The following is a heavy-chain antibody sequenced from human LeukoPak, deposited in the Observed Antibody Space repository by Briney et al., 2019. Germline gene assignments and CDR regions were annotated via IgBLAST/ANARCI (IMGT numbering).Heavy chain of an antibody. Sequence: GESLKISCKGPGYSFSSYWIAWVRQMPGKGLEWMAIIYPADSDTRYSPSFQGQVTISADKSINTAYLQWSSLKASDTATYYCARPDSSGYYVVWGQGTLVTVSS. V-gene: IGHV5-51*01. CDR2: IYPADSDT. D-gene: IGHD6-19*01. J-gene: IGHJ4*02. CDR1: GYSFSSYW. CDR3: ARPDSSGYYVV.